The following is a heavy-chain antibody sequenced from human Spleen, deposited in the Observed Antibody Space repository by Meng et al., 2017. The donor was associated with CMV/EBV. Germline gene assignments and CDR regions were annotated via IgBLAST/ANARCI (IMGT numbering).Heavy chain of an antibody. J-gene: IGHJ6*02. D-gene: IGHD6-6*01. CDR1: GFSVSTSGVG. CDR2: IYWNDDK. Sequence: SGPTLVKPTQTLTLTCTFSGFSVSTSGVGVGWIRQSPGKALEWLGLIYWNDDKRYSPSLKTRLTITKDTSKNQVVLTMTNMDPVDTGTYYCAHRRSRYSSSSSTYYYYGMDVWGQGTTVTVSS. V-gene: IGHV2-5*01. CDR3: AHRRSRYSSSSSTYYYYGMDV.